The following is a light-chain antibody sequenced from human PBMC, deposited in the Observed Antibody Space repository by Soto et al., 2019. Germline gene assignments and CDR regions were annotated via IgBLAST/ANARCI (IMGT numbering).Light chain of an antibody. CDR3: QQYGVSPT. Sequence: EIVLTQSPGTLSVSPGERATVSCRASQTVSSGFLAWYQQKVGQAPRLLIYGASTRATGIPDRFSGSGSGTDFTLTIDRLEPEDFAVYYCQQYGVSPTFGGGTKVEIK. V-gene: IGKV3-20*01. CDR1: QTVSSGF. J-gene: IGKJ4*01. CDR2: GAS.